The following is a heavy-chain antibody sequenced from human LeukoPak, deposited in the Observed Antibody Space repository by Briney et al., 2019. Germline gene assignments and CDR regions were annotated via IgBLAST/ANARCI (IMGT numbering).Heavy chain of an antibody. CDR1: GGSISSYY. V-gene: IGHV4-4*07. J-gene: IGHJ3*02. D-gene: IGHD2-15*01. CDR3: ARDYCSGGSCYLSPDAFDI. Sequence: SETLSLTCTVSGGSISSYYWSWVRQPAGKGLEWIGRIYTSGGTNYNPSLKSRVTMSVDTSENQFSLKLSSVTAADTAVYYCARDYCSGGSCYLSPDAFDIWGQGTMVTVSS. CDR2: IYTSGGT.